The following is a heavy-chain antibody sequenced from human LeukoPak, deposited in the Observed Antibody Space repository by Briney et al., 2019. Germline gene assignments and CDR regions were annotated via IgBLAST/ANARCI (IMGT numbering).Heavy chain of an antibody. CDR1: GGSISSSSYY. D-gene: IGHD3-3*01. J-gene: IGHJ4*02. CDR2: IYYSGST. V-gene: IGHV4-39*07. Sequence: PSETLSLTCTVSGGSISSSSYYWGWIRQPPGKGLEWIGSIYYSGSTYYNPSLKSRVTISVDTSKNQFSLKLSSVTAADTAVYYCATGTYYDFWSGYYPKLYFDYWGQGILVTVSS. CDR3: ATGTYYDFWSGYYPKLYFDY.